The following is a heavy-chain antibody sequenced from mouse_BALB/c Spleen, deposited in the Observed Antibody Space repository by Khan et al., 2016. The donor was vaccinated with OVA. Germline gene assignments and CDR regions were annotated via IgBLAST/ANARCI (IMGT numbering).Heavy chain of an antibody. V-gene: IGHV3-2*02. D-gene: IGHD1-1*01. CDR1: GYSITSDYA. CDR2: ISYSGST. J-gene: IGHJ4*01. Sequence: EVELVESGPGLVKPSQSLSLTCTVTGYSITSDYAWNWIRQFPGNKLEWMGYISYSGSTNYNPSLTSRISITRDTSKNQFFLQLNSVTTEDTATYYCARDGSRYNYAMDYWGQGTSVTGSS. CDR3: ARDGSRYNYAMDY.